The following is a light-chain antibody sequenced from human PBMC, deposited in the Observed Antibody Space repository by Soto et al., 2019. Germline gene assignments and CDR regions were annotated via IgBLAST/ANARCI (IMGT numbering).Light chain of an antibody. CDR1: QSVSSH. CDR3: QQRTNWPPLT. J-gene: IGKJ4*01. CDR2: DAS. V-gene: IGKV3-11*01. Sequence: EIVLTQSPATLSLSPGERATLSCRVSQSVSSHLAWYQQKAGQAPRLLIYDASNRATGIPARFSGSGSGTDFTLTISSLEPEDFAVYYCQQRTNWPPLTFGGGTEVEIK.